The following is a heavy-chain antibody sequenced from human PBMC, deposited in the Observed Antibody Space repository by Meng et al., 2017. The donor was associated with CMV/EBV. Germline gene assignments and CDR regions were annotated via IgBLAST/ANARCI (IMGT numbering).Heavy chain of an antibody. CDR3: AMGGDYGDYHDPFDY. Sequence: ASVKVSCKAPGNIFTKNGISWVRQAPGQRLERMGWISADNQNTNLVQRFQGRVTMTIETSTNTAYVELRSLRSDDTAVYYCAMGGDYGDYHDPFDYWGQGTLVTVSS. J-gene: IGHJ4*02. D-gene: IGHD4-17*01. CDR2: ISADNQNT. CDR1: GNIFTKNG. V-gene: IGHV1-18*01.